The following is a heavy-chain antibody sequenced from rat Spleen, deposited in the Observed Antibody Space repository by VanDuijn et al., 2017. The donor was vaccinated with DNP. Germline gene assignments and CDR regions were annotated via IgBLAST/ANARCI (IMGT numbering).Heavy chain of an antibody. V-gene: IGHV5-31*01. D-gene: IGHD1-12*02. CDR1: GFIFSNYW. CDR3: ARHYYDGSYYPYWYFDF. CDR2: ISNTGDHT. Sequence: EVQLVESGGGPVQPGRSLKLSCVASGFIFSNYWMTWIRQAPGKGLEWIASISNTGDHTYYSDSVKGRFTISRDNAKSTLNLQMNSLRSEDTATYYCARHYYDGSYYPYWYFDFWGPGTMVTVSS. J-gene: IGHJ1*01.